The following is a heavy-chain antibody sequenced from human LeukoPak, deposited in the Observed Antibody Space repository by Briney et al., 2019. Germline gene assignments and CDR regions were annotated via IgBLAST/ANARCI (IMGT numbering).Heavy chain of an antibody. D-gene: IGHD4-17*01. CDR3: ASLDDYGNLFDP. CDR2: IYYSGST. V-gene: IGHV4-39*01. CDR1: GGSISSSSYY. J-gene: IGHJ5*02. Sequence: SETLSLTCTVSGGSISSSSYYWGWSRQPPGKGPEGIESIYYSGSTYYNPSRKSRVTITVDMSKNQFSLKLSSVTAADTAVYYLASLDDYGNLFDPWGQGTLVTLPS.